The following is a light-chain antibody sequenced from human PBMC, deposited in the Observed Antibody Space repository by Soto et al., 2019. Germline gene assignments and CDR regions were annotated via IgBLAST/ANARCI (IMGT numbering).Light chain of an antibody. J-gene: IGKJ1*01. CDR3: QQRGSPTWT. CDR2: DVS. Sequence: DILLTQSPASLSLFPGERATLSYRASQRLSGYIAWYQQKPGQAPRLVIYDVSTRAFGVPARFSGSGSGTEFTLTISNLEPDDFAVYHCQQRGSPTWTFGEGTKLEIK. CDR1: QRLSGY. V-gene: IGKV3-11*01.